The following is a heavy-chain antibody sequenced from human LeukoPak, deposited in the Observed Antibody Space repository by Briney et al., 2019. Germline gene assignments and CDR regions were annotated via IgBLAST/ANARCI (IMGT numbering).Heavy chain of an antibody. J-gene: IGHJ4*02. CDR3: ARGWKYSYGIDY. CDR2: IYYSGST. CDR1: GFTFSDYY. D-gene: IGHD5-18*01. V-gene: IGHV4-38-2*01. Sequence: GSLRLSCAASGFTFSDYYMSWIRQAPGKGLEWIGSIYYSGSTYYNPSLKSRVTISVDTSKNQFSLKLSSVTAADTAVYYCARGWKYSYGIDYWGQGTLVTVSS.